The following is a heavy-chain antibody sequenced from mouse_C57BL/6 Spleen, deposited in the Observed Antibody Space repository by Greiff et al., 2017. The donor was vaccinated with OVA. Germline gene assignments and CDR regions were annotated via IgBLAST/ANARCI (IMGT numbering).Heavy chain of an antibody. CDR3: TRSYYGSSLFAY. Sequence: VHLVESGAELVRPGASVTLSCKASGYTFTDYEMHWVKQTPVHGLEWIGAIDPETGGTAYNQKFKGKAILTADKSSSTAYMELRSLTSEDSAVYYCTRSYYGSSLFAYWGQGTLVTVSA. J-gene: IGHJ3*01. V-gene: IGHV1-15*01. CDR2: IDPETGGT. D-gene: IGHD1-1*01. CDR1: GYTFTDYE.